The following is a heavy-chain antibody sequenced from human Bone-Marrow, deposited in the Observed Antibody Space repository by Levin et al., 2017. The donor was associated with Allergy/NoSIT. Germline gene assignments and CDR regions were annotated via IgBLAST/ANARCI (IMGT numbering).Heavy chain of an antibody. V-gene: IGHV5-51*01. J-gene: IGHJ3*01. CDR2: IHPGGSHT. D-gene: IGHD2-2*01. CDR3: AASTEDFCASTSCYRDGLDV. Sequence: RGESLKISCKGSGDRFPNYWIAWVRQMPGKGLEWMGMIHPGGSHTEYSPAFEGLVTISADRSLSSVSLQWTTLQALDSAIYFCAASTEDFCASTSCYRDGLDVWGQGTLVTVSS. CDR1: GDRFPNYW.